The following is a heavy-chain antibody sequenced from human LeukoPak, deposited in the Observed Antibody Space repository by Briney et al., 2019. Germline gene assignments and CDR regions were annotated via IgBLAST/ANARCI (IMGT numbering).Heavy chain of an antibody. D-gene: IGHD2-2*01. CDR2: ISGSGGST. J-gene: IGHJ5*02. Sequence: GGSLRLSCAASGFTFSSYAMSWVRQAPGKGLEWVSAISGSGGSTYYADSVKGRFTISRDNSKNTLYLQMNSLRAEDTAVYYCAKDYCSSTSRPTGDRWGQGTLVTVSS. V-gene: IGHV3-23*01. CDR3: AKDYCSSTSRPTGDR. CDR1: GFTFSSYA.